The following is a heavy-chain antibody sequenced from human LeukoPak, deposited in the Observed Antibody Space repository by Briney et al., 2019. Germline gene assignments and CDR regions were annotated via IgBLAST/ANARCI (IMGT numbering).Heavy chain of an antibody. Sequence: GGSLRLSCAASGFTFTNAWMSWVRQAPGKGLEWVGRIKSKTDGGATDYAAPVKGRFTISRDDSKYTLYLQMNSLKTEDTAVYYCTTPGYGSGSYFGVFDYWGQGTLVTVSS. D-gene: IGHD3-10*01. V-gene: IGHV3-15*01. CDR2: IKSKTDGGAT. CDR1: GFTFTNAW. J-gene: IGHJ4*02. CDR3: TTPGYGSGSYFGVFDY.